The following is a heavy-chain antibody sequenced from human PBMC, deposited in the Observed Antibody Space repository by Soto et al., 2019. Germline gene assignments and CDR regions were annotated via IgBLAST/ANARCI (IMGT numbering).Heavy chain of an antibody. CDR3: ARRYGSAFDI. J-gene: IGHJ3*02. V-gene: IGHV4-59*01. D-gene: IGHD3-10*01. CDR1: GGSISSYY. CDR2: IYYSGST. Sequence: SETLSLTCAVSGGSISSYYWSWIRQPPGKGLEWIGYIYYSGSTNYNPSLKSRVTISVDTSKNQFSLKLSSVTAADTAVYYCARRYGSAFDIWGQGTMDTVSS.